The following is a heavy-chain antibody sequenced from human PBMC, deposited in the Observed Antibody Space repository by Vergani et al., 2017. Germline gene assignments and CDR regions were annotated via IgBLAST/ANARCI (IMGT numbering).Heavy chain of an antibody. V-gene: IGHV1-18*01. Sequence: QVQLVQSGAEVKKPGASVKVSCKASGYTFSSYGISWVRQAPGQGLEWMGWISAYNGNTNYAQKLQGRVTMTTDTSTSTAYMGLRSLRADDTAVYYCASDASITGTHDAFDIWGQGTMVTVSS. J-gene: IGHJ3*02. CDR2: ISAYNGNT. CDR3: ASDASITGTHDAFDI. CDR1: GYTFSSYG. D-gene: IGHD1-20*01.